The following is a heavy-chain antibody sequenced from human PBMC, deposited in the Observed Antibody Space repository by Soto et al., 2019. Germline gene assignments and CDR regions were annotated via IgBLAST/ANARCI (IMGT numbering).Heavy chain of an antibody. D-gene: IGHD5-12*01. CDR2: ISSSSTI. V-gene: IGHV3-48*02. J-gene: IGHJ4*02. Sequence: GGSMILSSAASGVNFSSFSMNWIRQAPGKGLEWVSYISSSSTIYYADSVKGRFTISRDNAKNSLYLQMNSLRDEDTAVYYCARRIEMATIAYGYWGQGTLVTVSS. CDR1: GVNFSSFS. CDR3: ARRIEMATIAYGY.